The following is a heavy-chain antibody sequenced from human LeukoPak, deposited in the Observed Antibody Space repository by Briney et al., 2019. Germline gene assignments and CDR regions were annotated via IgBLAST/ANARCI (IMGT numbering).Heavy chain of an antibody. CDR3: ARSYTAMVMVDY. J-gene: IGHJ4*02. Sequence: PGGSLRLSCAASGFTFSSYSINWVRQAPGKGLEWVSSISSSSSYIYYADSVKGRFTISRDNATNSLYLQMSSLRAEDTAVYYCARSYTAMVMVDYWGQGTLVTVSS. V-gene: IGHV3-21*01. CDR2: ISSSSSYI. CDR1: GFTFSSYS. D-gene: IGHD5-18*01.